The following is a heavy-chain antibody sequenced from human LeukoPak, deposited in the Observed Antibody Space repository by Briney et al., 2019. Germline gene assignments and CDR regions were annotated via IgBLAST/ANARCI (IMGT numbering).Heavy chain of an antibody. Sequence: PGGSLRLSCAASGFTFSSYSMNWVRQAPGKGLEWVSYISSSSSTIYYADSVKGRFTISRDNAKNSLYLQMNSLRAEDTAVYYCAKPRRYSGSYFDYWGQGTLVTVSS. CDR1: GFTFSSYS. V-gene: IGHV3-48*04. CDR3: AKPRRYSGSYFDY. D-gene: IGHD1-26*01. J-gene: IGHJ4*02. CDR2: ISSSSSTI.